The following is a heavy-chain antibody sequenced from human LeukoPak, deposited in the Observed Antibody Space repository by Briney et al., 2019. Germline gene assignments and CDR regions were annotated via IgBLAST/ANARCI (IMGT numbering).Heavy chain of an antibody. CDR3: ARAGPWQIDP. CDR1: GGSISSYY. Sequence: SETLSLTCTVSGGSISSYYWSWIRQPPGKGLEWIGHIYYSGSTNYNPSLKSRVTISVDRSKNQFSLRLTSVTAADTAVYYCARAGPWQIDPWGQGTLVTVSS. D-gene: IGHD3-10*01. J-gene: IGHJ5*02. V-gene: IGHV4-59*01. CDR2: IYYSGST.